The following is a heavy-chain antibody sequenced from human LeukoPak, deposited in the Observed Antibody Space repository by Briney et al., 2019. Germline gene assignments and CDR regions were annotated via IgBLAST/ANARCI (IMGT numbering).Heavy chain of an antibody. CDR3: ARDLDYWGFIQLWLGAFDI. CDR2: ISYDGSNE. Sequence: GGSLRLSCAASGLIFSSYAMHWVRQAPGKGLEWVAVISYDGSNEYYADSVKGRFTISRDNSKNTLYLQMNSLRAEDTAVYYCARDLDYWGFIQLWLGAFDIWGQGTMVTVSS. CDR1: GLIFSSYA. J-gene: IGHJ3*02. V-gene: IGHV3-30*04. D-gene: IGHD5-18*01.